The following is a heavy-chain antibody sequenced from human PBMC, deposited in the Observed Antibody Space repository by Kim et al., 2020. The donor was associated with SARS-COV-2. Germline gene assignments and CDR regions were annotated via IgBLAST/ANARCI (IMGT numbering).Heavy chain of an antibody. J-gene: IGHJ4*02. CDR2: IYHSGST. V-gene: IGHV4-30-2*01. Sequence: SETLSLTCAVSGGSISSGGYSWSWIRQPPGKGLEWIGYIYHSGSTYYNPSLKSRVTISVDRSKNQFSLKLSSVTAADTAVYYCASGDYVPWYYFDYWGQGTLVTVSS. D-gene: IGHD4-17*01. CDR1: GGSISSGGYS. CDR3: ASGDYVPWYYFDY.